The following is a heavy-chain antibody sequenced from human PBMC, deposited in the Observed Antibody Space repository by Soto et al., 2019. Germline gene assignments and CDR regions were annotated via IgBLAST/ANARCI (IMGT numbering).Heavy chain of an antibody. CDR2: ISSSSSTI. CDR1: GFTFSSYS. D-gene: IGHD3-10*01. V-gene: IGHV3-48*02. CDR3: ARKFNSGSLYYYYGMDV. J-gene: IGHJ6*02. Sequence: SCAASGFTFSSYSMNWVRQAPGKGLEWVSYISSSSSTIYYADSVKGRFTISRDNAKNSLYLQMNSLRDEDTAVYYCARKFNSGSLYYYYGMDVWGQGTTVTVSS.